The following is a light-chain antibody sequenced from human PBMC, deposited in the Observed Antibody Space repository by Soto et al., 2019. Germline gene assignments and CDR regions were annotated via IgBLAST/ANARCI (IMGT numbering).Light chain of an antibody. V-gene: IGKV3-11*01. CDR1: QSIHTS. CDR2: DST. J-gene: IGKJ5*01. Sequence: EFVLTQSPGTLSLSPGERATLSCRASQSIHTSLAWYQQKSGKPPRLVIYDSTLRANGVPDRFGGSRSGTEFTLTINSLEPEDFAVYYCQQRNVWPPITFGQGTRLEIK. CDR3: QQRNVWPPIT.